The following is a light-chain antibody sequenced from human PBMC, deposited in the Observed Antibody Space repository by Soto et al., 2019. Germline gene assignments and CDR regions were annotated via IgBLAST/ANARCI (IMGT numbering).Light chain of an antibody. CDR3: HQYNSAPRT. CDR2: AAS. J-gene: IGKJ1*01. CDR1: QGISNY. Sequence: DIQMTQSPSSLSASVGDRVTITCRASQGISNYLAWYQQKPGKVPKLLIYAASTLQLVVPARFSGSGCGTEFTLTISSLQPEDVATYYCHQYNSAPRTFGQGTKVEIK. V-gene: IGKV1-27*01.